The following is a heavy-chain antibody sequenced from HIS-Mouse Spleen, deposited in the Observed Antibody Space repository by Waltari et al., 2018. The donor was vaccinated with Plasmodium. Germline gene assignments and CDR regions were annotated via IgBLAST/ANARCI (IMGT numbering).Heavy chain of an antibody. D-gene: IGHD3-10*01. CDR2: IKHSGST. Sequence: QVQLQQWGAGLLKPSETLSLTCAVYGGSFSGYYWSWIRQPPGKGLEWIGEIKHSGSTNYSPSLKSRVTISVDTSKNQFSLKLSSVTAADTAVYYCASSGSGSYYYWGQGTLVTVSS. CDR3: ASSGSGSYYY. V-gene: IGHV4-34*01. CDR1: GGSFSGYY. J-gene: IGHJ4*02.